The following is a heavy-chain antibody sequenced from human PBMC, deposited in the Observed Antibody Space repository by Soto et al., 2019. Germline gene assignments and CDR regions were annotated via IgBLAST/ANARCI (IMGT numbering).Heavy chain of an antibody. Sequence: QITLKESGPTLVKPTQTLTLTCTFSGFSLSTSGVGVGWIRQPPGKALEWLALIYWDDDKRYSPSLKSRLTIPKDTSKNQVVLTITNMDPVDTATYYCAHQDSSGYYYRRNWFDPWGQGTLVTVSS. CDR3: AHQDSSGYYYRRNWFDP. J-gene: IGHJ5*02. CDR1: GFSLSTSGVG. D-gene: IGHD3-22*01. CDR2: IYWDDDK. V-gene: IGHV2-5*02.